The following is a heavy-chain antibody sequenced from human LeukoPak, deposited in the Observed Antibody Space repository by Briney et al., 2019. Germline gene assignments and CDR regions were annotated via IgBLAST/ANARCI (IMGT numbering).Heavy chain of an antibody. D-gene: IGHD3-10*01. CDR3: AKHGSRVRGVIGGRYFDY. CDR2: ISGSGGST. J-gene: IGHJ4*02. CDR1: GFTFSSYA. Sequence: GGSLRLSCAASGFTFSSYAMSWVRQAPGKGLEWVSAISGSGGSTYYADSVKGRFTISRDNSKNTPYLQMNSLRAEDTAVYYCAKHGSRVRGVIGGRYFDYWGQGTLVTVSS. V-gene: IGHV3-23*01.